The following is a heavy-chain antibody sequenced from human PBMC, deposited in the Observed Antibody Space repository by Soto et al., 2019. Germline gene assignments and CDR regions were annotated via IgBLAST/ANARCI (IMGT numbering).Heavy chain of an antibody. D-gene: IGHD3-10*01. CDR2: IYHSGTA. Sequence: SETLSLTCTVSGDSISSSPFYWGWIRQPPGKGLEWIMSIYHSGTAYYNPSLKSRAITSVDTSKNQLSLRLSSVTAADTAAAVLKGSVDDPLG. CDR1: GDSISSSPFY. CDR3: KGSVDDP. J-gene: IGHJ5*02. V-gene: IGHV4-39*01.